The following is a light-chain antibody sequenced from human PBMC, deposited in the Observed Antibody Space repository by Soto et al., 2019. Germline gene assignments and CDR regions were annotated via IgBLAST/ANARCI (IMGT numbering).Light chain of an antibody. V-gene: IGKV3-20*01. Sequence: ETVMTQSPATLSVSPGERATLSCRASESVSSSYLAWYQQKPGQAPRLLISGASGRATGIPVRFSSGGSETDFTLTISRLEPEDFAVYYCQHYGTSWWTFGQGTKVDIK. J-gene: IGKJ1*01. CDR1: ESVSSSY. CDR3: QHYGTSWWT. CDR2: GAS.